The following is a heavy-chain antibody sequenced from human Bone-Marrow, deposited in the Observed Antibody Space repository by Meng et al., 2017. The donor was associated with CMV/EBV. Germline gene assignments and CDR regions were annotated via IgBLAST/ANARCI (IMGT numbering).Heavy chain of an antibody. CDR2: INHSGST. J-gene: IGHJ4*02. V-gene: IGHV4-34*01. CDR3: ARSPSGYDPDY. D-gene: IGHD5-12*01. CDR1: GGSFSGYY. Sequence: GSLRLSCAVYGGSFSGYYWSWIRQPPGKGLEWIGEINHSGSTNYNPSLKSRVTISVDTSKNQFSLKLSSVTAADTAVYYCARSPSGYDPDYWGQGTLVTVSS.